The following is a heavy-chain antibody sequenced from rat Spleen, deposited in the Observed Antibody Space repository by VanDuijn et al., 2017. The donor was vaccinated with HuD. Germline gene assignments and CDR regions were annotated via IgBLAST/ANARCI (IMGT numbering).Heavy chain of an antibody. D-gene: IGHD1-4*01. J-gene: IGHJ2*01. Sequence: EVQLVESGGGLVQPGRSLKLSCAASGFTFSNYNMAWVRQAPKKGLEWVATIIYDGSFTYYRDSVKGRFTISRDNAKSTLYLQMDSLRSEDTATYYCAREAGIPFHYFDYWGQGVMVTVSS. CDR3: AREAGIPFHYFDY. CDR1: GFTFSNYN. V-gene: IGHV5-7*01. CDR2: IIYDGSFT.